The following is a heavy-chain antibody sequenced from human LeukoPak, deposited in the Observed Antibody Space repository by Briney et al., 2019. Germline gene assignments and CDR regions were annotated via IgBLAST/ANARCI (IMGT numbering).Heavy chain of an antibody. CDR2: ISAYNDNT. CDR3: ARVSYYDSSALPTFDY. J-gene: IGHJ4*02. V-gene: IGHV1-18*01. D-gene: IGHD3-22*01. Sequence: GASVKVSCKASGYIFTSYGISWVRQAPGQGLEWMGWISAYNDNTNYAQKLQGRVTMTTDTSTSTAYMELRSLRSDDTAVYYCARVSYYDSSALPTFDYWGQGTLVTVSS. CDR1: GYIFTSYG.